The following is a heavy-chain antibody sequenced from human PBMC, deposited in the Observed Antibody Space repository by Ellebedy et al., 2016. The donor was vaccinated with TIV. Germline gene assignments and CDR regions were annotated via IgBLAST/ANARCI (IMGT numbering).Heavy chain of an antibody. J-gene: IGHJ4*02. CDR3: AKDQWIPATSFDY. CDR2: ISGSGGST. V-gene: IGHV3-23*01. D-gene: IGHD5-12*01. Sequence: GESLKISXAASGFTFSSYAMSWVRQAPGKGLEWVSAISGSGGSTYYADSVKGRFTISRDNSKNTLYLQMNSLRAEDTAVYYCAKDQWIPATSFDYWGQGTLVTVSS. CDR1: GFTFSSYA.